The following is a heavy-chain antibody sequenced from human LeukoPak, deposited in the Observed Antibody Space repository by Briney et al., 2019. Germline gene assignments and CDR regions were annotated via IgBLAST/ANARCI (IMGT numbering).Heavy chain of an antibody. CDR3: ARGRAYDFWSGYNYYYMDV. J-gene: IGHJ6*03. CDR2: INHSGST. CDR1: GGSFSGYY. V-gene: IGHV4-34*01. Sequence: SETLSLTSAVYGGSFSGYYWSWIRQPPGKGLEWIGEINHSGSTNYNPSLKSRVTISVDTSKNQFSLKLSSVTAADTAVYYCARGRAYDFWSGYNYYYMDVWGKGTTVTVSS. D-gene: IGHD3-3*01.